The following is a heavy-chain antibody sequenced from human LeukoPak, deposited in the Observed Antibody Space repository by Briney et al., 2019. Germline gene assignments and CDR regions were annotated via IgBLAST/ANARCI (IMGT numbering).Heavy chain of an antibody. Sequence: GGSLRLSCAASGFTFSSYSMNWVRQAPGKGLEWVSSISSSSSYIYYADSVKGRFTISRDNAKNSLYLQMNSLRAEDTAMYYCARVKVGASWYFDYWGRGTLVTVSS. J-gene: IGHJ4*02. D-gene: IGHD1-26*01. V-gene: IGHV3-21*01. CDR1: GFTFSSYS. CDR2: ISSSSSYI. CDR3: ARVKVGASWYFDY.